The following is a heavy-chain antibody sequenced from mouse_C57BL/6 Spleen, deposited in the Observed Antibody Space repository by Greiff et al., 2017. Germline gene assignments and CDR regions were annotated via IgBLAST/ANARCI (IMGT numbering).Heavy chain of an antibody. CDR1: GYTFTSYW. CDR3: AKEEALSLPEYYAMDY. V-gene: IGHV1-72*01. Sequence: QVQLQQPGAELVKPGASVKLSCKASGYTFTSYWMHWVKQRPGRGLEWIGRIDPNSGGTKYNEKFKSKATLTVDKPSSTAYMQLSSLTSEDSAVYYSAKEEALSLPEYYAMDYWGQGTSVTVSS. CDR2: IDPNSGGT. J-gene: IGHJ4*01. D-gene: IGHD6-2*01.